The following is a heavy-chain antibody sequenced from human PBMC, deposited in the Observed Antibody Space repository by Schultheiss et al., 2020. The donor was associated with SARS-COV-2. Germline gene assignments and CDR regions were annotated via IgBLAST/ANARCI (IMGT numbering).Heavy chain of an antibody. V-gene: IGHV4-38-2*01. J-gene: IGHJ5*02. CDR1: GYSISSGYY. CDR3: ARGKLAGTGWFDP. CDR2: IYHSGST. Sequence: SETLSLTCAVSGYSISSGYYWGWIRQPPGKGLEWIGSIYHSGSTYYNPSLKSRVTISVDTSKNQFSLNLSSVTAADAAVYYCARGKLAGTGWFDPWGQGTLVTVSS. D-gene: IGHD6-19*01.